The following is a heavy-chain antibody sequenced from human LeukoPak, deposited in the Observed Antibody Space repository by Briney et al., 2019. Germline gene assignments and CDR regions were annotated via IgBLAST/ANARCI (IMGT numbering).Heavy chain of an antibody. V-gene: IGHV1-18*01. Sequence: ASVKVSCKASGYTFTSYGISWVTQAPRQGLEWMGWISAYNGNTNYEQKLQGRVTMTKATSTSTAYMELRSLRSDDTAVYYCARDAHYSGNWFDPWGQGTLVTVSS. CDR2: ISAYNGNT. D-gene: IGHD2-15*01. CDR3: ARDAHYSGNWFDP. J-gene: IGHJ5*02. CDR1: GYTFTSYG.